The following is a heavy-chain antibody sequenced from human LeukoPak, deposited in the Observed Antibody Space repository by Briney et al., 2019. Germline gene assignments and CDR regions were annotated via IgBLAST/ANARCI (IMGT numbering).Heavy chain of an antibody. D-gene: IGHD1-26*01. CDR2: IIPIFGTA. CDR3: AKVLDDYYYFGMDV. J-gene: IGHJ6*02. CDR1: GGTFSSYA. V-gene: IGHV1-69*13. Sequence: SVKVSCKASGGTFSSYAISWVRQAPGQGLEWMGGIIPIFGTANYAQKFQGRVTITADESTSTAYMELSSLRSEDTAVYYCAKVLDDYYYFGMDVWGQGTTVAVSS.